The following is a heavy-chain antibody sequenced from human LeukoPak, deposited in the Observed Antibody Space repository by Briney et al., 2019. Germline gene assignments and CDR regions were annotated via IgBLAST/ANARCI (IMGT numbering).Heavy chain of an antibody. J-gene: IGHJ4*02. V-gene: IGHV1-2*04. Sequence: ASVKVSCKASGYTFTGYYMHWVRQAPGQGLEWMGWINPNSGGTNYAQKFQGWVTMTRDTSISTAYMELSRLRSDDTAVYYCARDRYSSSWHTFDYWGQGTLVTVSS. CDR1: GYTFTGYY. CDR3: ARDRYSSSWHTFDY. CDR2: INPNSGGT. D-gene: IGHD6-13*01.